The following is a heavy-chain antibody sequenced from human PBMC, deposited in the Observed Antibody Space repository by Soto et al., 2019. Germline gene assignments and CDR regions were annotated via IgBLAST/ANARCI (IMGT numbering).Heavy chain of an antibody. Sequence: SETLSLTCTVSAGSISSSSYYWGWIRQPPGKGLEWIGSIYYSGRTYHKPSLKSRVTISVDTSKNQFSLKLSSVTATDTAVYYCASDSSSNYYYGMDVWGQGTTVT. V-gene: IGHV4-39*01. D-gene: IGHD6-6*01. J-gene: IGHJ6*02. CDR1: AGSISSSSYY. CDR3: ASDSSSNYYYGMDV. CDR2: IYYSGRT.